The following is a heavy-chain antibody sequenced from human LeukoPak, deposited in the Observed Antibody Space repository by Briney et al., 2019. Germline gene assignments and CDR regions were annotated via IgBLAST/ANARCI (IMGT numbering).Heavy chain of an antibody. Sequence: GGSLRLSCAASGFTFNHYYMSWIRQAPGKGLEWVSYISPDDKTINYGDSLRGRFSVSRDNARNSLSLQMNSLRAEDTALYYCARVHYCSAGNYYMDVWGKGTAVTVSS. V-gene: IGHV3-11*04. J-gene: IGHJ6*03. CDR2: ISPDDKTI. CDR1: GFTFNHYY. CDR3: ARVHYCSAGNYYMDV. D-gene: IGHD3-10*01.